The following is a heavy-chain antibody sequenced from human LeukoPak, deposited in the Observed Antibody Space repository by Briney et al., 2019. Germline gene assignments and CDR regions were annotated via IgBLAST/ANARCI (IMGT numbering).Heavy chain of an antibody. Sequence: GGSLRLSCAASGFSFGSYFMTWVRQAPGKGLEWVANMNQDGSEKYYVDSVKGRFTISRDNAKNTLYLQMDSLRPEDTAVYYCAKERKLLPFDCWGQGTPVTVSS. V-gene: IGHV3-7*01. D-gene: IGHD4-23*01. CDR3: AKERKLLPFDC. CDR1: GFSFGSYF. CDR2: MNQDGSEK. J-gene: IGHJ4*02.